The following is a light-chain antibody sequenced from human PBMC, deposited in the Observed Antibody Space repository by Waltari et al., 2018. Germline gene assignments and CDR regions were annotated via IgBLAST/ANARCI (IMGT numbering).Light chain of an antibody. CDR1: ALPKQY. V-gene: IGLV3-25*03. J-gene: IGLJ2*01. CDR2: KDS. CDR3: QSADSSGTYKV. Sequence: SYELTQPPSVSVSPGQTARITCSGDALPKQYAYWYQQKPGQAPVLVIYKDSGRPSGIPERFSGSSSGTTVTLTISRVQAEDEADYYGQSADSSGTYKVFGGGTKLTVL.